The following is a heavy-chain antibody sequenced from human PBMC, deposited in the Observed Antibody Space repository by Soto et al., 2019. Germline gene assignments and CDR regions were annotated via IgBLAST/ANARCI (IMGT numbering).Heavy chain of an antibody. CDR1: GVTFSRQD. J-gene: IGHJ4*02. V-gene: IGHV1-69*01. Sequence: QVQLVQSGAEVKKPGSSVKVSCKASGVTFSRQDMRWVRQAPGQGLEWMGGIIPIFGTPQYAEKFQDRVTITAHESTSTAYMELSSLTSEDTAVYYWSTNEGRDGYSFDYWGQGTLVTVSS. CDR3: STNEGRDGYSFDY. D-gene: IGHD5-12*01. CDR2: IIPIFGTP.